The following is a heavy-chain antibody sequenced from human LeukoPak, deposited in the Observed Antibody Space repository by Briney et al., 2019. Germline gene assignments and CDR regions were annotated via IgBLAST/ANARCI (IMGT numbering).Heavy chain of an antibody. D-gene: IGHD3-10*01. Sequence: GGSLRLSCAASGFTVSSNYMSWVRQAPGEGLEWVSVIYSGGSTYYADSVKGRFTISRDNSKNTAYLQMNSPKTEDTAVYYCTRLDYYGSGSFVMDVWGQGTTVTVSS. V-gene: IGHV3-66*04. CDR2: IYSGGST. CDR3: TRLDYYGSGSFVMDV. CDR1: GFTVSSNY. J-gene: IGHJ6*02.